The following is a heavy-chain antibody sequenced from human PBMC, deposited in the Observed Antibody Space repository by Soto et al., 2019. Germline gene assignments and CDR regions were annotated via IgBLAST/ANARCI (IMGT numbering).Heavy chain of an antibody. CDR1: GGTFSRYA. CDR2: IIPIIATA. J-gene: IGHJ6*02. V-gene: IGHV1-69*01. Sequence: QVQLVQSGAEVKKPGSSVKVSCKASGGTFSRYAISWVRQAPGQGLEWMGGIIPIIATANYAQNFQGRVTITADECPSTAYMDLSSLRSEDTAVYFCARAERPAPDAGVSTFYYYNMDVLGQGTTVAVSS. D-gene: IGHD4-4*01. CDR3: ARAERPAPDAGVSTFYYYNMDV.